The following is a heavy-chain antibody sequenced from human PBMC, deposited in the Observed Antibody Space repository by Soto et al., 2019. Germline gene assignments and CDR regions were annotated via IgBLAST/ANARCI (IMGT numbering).Heavy chain of an antibody. D-gene: IGHD3-9*01. J-gene: IGHJ3*02. Sequence: SEPLSLTCTLSGGSISSYYWSWIRQPPGKGLEWIGYIYYSGSTNYNPSLKSRVTISVDTSKNQFSLKLSSVTAADTAVYYCATTERSDYDILTGYSKAGDAFEIWGQGTMVT. V-gene: IGHV4-59*01. CDR3: ATTERSDYDILTGYSKAGDAFEI. CDR2: IYYSGST. CDR1: GGSISSYY.